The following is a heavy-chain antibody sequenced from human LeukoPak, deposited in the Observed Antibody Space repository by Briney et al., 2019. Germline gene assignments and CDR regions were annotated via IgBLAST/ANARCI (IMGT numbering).Heavy chain of an antibody. Sequence: GGSLRLSCAASGFTFSTYGMHWVRQAPGKGLEWVAVISYDGSNKYYADSVKGRFTISRDNSKNTLYLQMNSLRTEDTAVYYCAKDRGPYPPYYYGMDVWGQGTTVTVSS. CDR2: ISYDGSNK. J-gene: IGHJ6*02. V-gene: IGHV3-30*18. D-gene: IGHD3-10*01. CDR3: AKDRGPYPPYYYGMDV. CDR1: GFTFSTYG.